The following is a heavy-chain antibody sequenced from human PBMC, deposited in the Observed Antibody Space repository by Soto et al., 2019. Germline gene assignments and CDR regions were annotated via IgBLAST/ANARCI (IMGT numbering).Heavy chain of an antibody. CDR1: GFTFSNAW. CDR2: IKSKTDGGTT. D-gene: IGHD6-13*01. V-gene: IGHV3-15*01. CDR3: TTDKSAAAGYQVYYYYYYMDV. Sequence: GGSLRLSCAASGFTFSNAWMSWVRQAPGKGLEWVGRIKSKTDGGTTDYAAPVKGRFTISRDDSKNTLYLQMNSLKTEDTAVYYCTTDKSAAAGYQVYYYYYYMDVWGKGTTVTVSS. J-gene: IGHJ6*03.